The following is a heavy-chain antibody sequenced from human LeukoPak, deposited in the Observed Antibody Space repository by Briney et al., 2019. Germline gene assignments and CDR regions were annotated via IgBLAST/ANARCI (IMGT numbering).Heavy chain of an antibody. V-gene: IGHV3-23*01. Sequence: GGSLTLSCAASGFSLRSYSMHWVRPAPGKGLEWVSAISGSGVSTYYADSVEGRFTISRDNSKNTLYLQMNSLKAEDTAVYYCARGLTGSFVTTVATGVDYWSQGTLVTVSS. CDR3: ARGLTGSFVTTVATGVDY. D-gene: IGHD4-17*01. CDR2: ISGSGVST. J-gene: IGHJ4*02. CDR1: GFSLRSYS.